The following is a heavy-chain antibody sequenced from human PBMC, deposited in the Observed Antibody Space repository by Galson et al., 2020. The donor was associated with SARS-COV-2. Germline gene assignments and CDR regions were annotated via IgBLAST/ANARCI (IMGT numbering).Heavy chain of an antibody. V-gene: IGHV1-8*03. CDR3: ARTPGIAVAGTAPVAFDI. D-gene: IGHD6-19*01. CDR1: GYTFTSYD. J-gene: IGHJ3*02. Sequence: ASVKVSCKVSGYTFTSYDINWVRQATGKGLEWMGWMNPKSGKTGYAQKFQGRVTITRNTSISTAYMELSSLRSEDTAVYYCARTPGIAVAGTAPVAFDIWGQGTMVTVSS. CDR2: MNPKSGKT.